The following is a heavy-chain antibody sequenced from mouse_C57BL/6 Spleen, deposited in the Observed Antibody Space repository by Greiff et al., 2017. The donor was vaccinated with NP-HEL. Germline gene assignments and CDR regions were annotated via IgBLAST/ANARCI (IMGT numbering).Heavy chain of an antibody. D-gene: IGHD1-1*01. Sequence: QVQLKESGAELVKPGASVKISCKASGYAFSSYWMNWVKQRPGKGLEWIGQIYPGDGDTNYNGKFKGKATLTADKSSSTAYMQLSSLTSEDSAVYFCAREACGSSPAWFAYWGQGTLVTVSA. CDR1: GYAFSSYW. V-gene: IGHV1-80*01. CDR2: IYPGDGDT. CDR3: AREACGSSPAWFAY. J-gene: IGHJ3*01.